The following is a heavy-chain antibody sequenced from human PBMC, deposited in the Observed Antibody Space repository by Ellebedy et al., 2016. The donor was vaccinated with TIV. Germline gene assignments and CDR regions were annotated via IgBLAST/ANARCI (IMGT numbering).Heavy chain of an antibody. V-gene: IGHV3-11*06. Sequence: GESLKISXAASGFTISDYYISWLRQAPGKGLEWVARIGSSSHYANYAHSVKGRFTISRDNAKNSLYLQMNSLRAEDTAVYYCARNYDVWSGYPDMDVWGQGTTVTVSS. CDR1: GFTISDYY. J-gene: IGHJ6*02. CDR2: IGSSSHYA. CDR3: ARNYDVWSGYPDMDV. D-gene: IGHD3-3*01.